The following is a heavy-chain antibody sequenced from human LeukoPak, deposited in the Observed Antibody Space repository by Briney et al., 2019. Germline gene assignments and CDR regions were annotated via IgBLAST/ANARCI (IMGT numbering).Heavy chain of an antibody. Sequence: PGGSLRLSCAASGFTFSNYAMGWVRQAPGKGLEWVSAISGSGAGTYYADSVKGRFTISRDSSKNTLYLQMNSLRAEDTAVYYCAKAALYGSGSYSYYFDYWGQGTLVTVSS. V-gene: IGHV3-23*01. D-gene: IGHD3-10*01. CDR3: AKAALYGSGSYSYYFDY. CDR1: GFTFSNYA. CDR2: ISGSGAGT. J-gene: IGHJ4*02.